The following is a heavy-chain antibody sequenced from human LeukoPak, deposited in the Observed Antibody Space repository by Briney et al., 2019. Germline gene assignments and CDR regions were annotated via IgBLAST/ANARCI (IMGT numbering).Heavy chain of an antibody. D-gene: IGHD3-10*01. V-gene: IGHV3-11*01. J-gene: IGHJ4*02. Sequence: PGGSLRLSCAASGFTFSDYYMSWIRQAPGKGLEWVSHISSSGSTIYYADSVKGRFTISRDNAKNSLYLQMNSLRAEDTAVYYCARGPGSYYNLLVFDYWGQGTLVTVSS. CDR1: GFTFSDYY. CDR3: ARGPGSYYNLLVFDY. CDR2: ISSSGSTI.